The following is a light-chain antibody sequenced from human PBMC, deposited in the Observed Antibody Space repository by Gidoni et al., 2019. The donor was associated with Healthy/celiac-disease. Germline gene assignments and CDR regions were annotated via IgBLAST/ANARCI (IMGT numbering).Light chain of an antibody. CDR3: QQYNNWPMYT. J-gene: IGKJ2*01. Sequence: EIVMTQSPATLSVSPGERATLSCRASQSVSRNLAWYQQKPGQAPRLLIYGASTRATGIPARFSGSGSGTEFTLTISSLQSEDFAVYYCQQYNNWPMYTFGQXTKLEIK. V-gene: IGKV3-15*01. CDR1: QSVSRN. CDR2: GAS.